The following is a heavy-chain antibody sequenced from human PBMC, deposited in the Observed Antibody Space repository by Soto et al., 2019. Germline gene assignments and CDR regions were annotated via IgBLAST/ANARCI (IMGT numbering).Heavy chain of an antibody. V-gene: IGHV4-39*01. CDR3: ARHQPSDGSGSYYPEPFDY. CDR1: GGSISSSSYY. Sequence: QLQLQESGPGLVKPSETLSLTCTVSGGSISSSSYYWGWIRQPPGKGLEWIGSIYYSGSTYYNPSLKSRVTISVDTSKNQFSLKLSSVTAADTAVYYCARHQPSDGSGSYYPEPFDYWGQGTLVTVSS. J-gene: IGHJ4*02. CDR2: IYYSGST. D-gene: IGHD3-10*01.